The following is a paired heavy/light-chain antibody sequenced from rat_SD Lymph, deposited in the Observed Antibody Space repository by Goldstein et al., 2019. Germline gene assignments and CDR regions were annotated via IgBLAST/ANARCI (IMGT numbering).Light chain of an antibody. CDR1: QSLLYSENNKDY. CDR3: EQYFVYPLT. Sequence: DIAITQSPSSVAVSVGETVTLSCKSSQSLLYSENNKDYLGWYQQKPGQTPKPLIYWATNRHTGVPDRFTGSGSGTDFTLIISSVQAEDLADYYCEQYFVYPLTFGSGTKLEIK. V-gene: IGKV8S7*01. J-gene: IGKJ5*01. CDR2: WAT.
Heavy chain of an antibody. Sequence: EVKLLESGGGLVQSGASLRLSCVASGFTFSDFFMDWVRQAPGKGLEWIAASRNKARDYSAVYSASVNGRFTISRDISQSILYLQMNTLKAEDTATYYCVRNAYNNYWYFDFWGPGTMVTVSS. J-gene: IGHJ1*01. D-gene: IGHD1-10*01. CDR3: VRNAYNNYWYFDF. CDR2: SRNKARDYSA. CDR1: GFTFSDFF. V-gene: IGHV7-2*01.